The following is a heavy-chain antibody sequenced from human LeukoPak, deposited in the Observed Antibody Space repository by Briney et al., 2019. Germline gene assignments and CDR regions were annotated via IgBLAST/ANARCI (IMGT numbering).Heavy chain of an antibody. CDR1: GFTFNIYS. D-gene: IGHD6-19*01. CDR2: IGPGSNTI. V-gene: IGHV3-48*02. CDR3: ARERGYTSGWYLDY. Sequence: GGSLRLSCAASGFTFNIYSINWVRQAPGKGLEWVSYIGPGSNTIFYADSVKGRFTISRDDAKSSLFLQMNSLRDEDTAVYYCARERGYTSGWYLDYWGQGTLVTVSS. J-gene: IGHJ4*02.